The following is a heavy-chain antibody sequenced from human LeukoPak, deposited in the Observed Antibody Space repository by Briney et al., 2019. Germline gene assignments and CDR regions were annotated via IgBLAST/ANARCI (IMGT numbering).Heavy chain of an antibody. D-gene: IGHD1-26*01. J-gene: IGHJ5*02. Sequence: SETLSLTCTVSGGSISSSSYYWGWIRQPPGEGLEWIGSIYYSGSTYYNPSLKSRVTISVGTSKNQFSLRLSSVTAADTAVYYCARIVGAPNWFDPWGQGTLVTVSS. V-gene: IGHV4-39*07. CDR1: GGSISSSSYY. CDR2: IYYSGST. CDR3: ARIVGAPNWFDP.